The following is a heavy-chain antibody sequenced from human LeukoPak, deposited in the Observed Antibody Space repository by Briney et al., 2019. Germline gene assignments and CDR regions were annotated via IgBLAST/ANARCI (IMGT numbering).Heavy chain of an antibody. CDR3: AKELTLLDYGRGYYYGLDV. CDR2: ISHSGGIT. CDR1: GFTFSNYA. D-gene: IGHD4-17*01. Sequence: PGGSLRLSCAASGFTFSNYAMNWVRQAPGKGLEWVSMISHSGGITYYADSVKGRFTISRDNSRNTLYLQMNSLSADDTAVYHCAKELTLLDYGRGYYYGLDVWGQGTTLTVSS. V-gene: IGHV3-23*01. J-gene: IGHJ6*02.